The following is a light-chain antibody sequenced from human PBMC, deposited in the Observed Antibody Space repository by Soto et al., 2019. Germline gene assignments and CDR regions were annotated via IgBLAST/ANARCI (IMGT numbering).Light chain of an antibody. CDR2: DVS. Sequence: QSVLTQPASVSGSPGQSIAISCTGTSSDIGGYNYVSWYRHHLGKAPKVMIYDVSNRPSGVSDRFSGSKSGNTASLTISGLQAEDEADYYCSSYTTSSTYVFGTGTKLTVL. CDR1: SSDIGGYNY. CDR3: SSYTTSSTYV. V-gene: IGLV2-14*03. J-gene: IGLJ1*01.